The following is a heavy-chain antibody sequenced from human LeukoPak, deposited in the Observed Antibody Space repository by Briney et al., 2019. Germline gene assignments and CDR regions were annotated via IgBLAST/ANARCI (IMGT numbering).Heavy chain of an antibody. Sequence: SVKVSCKASGGTFSSYAISWVRQAPGQGLEWMGRIIPIFGTANYAQKFQGRVTITTDESTSTAYMELSSLRSEDTAVYYCARAYYDILTGYYYYYFDYWGQGTLVTVSS. CDR2: IIPIFGTA. D-gene: IGHD3-9*01. J-gene: IGHJ4*02. CDR3: ARAYYDILTGYYYYYFDY. CDR1: GGTFSSYA. V-gene: IGHV1-69*05.